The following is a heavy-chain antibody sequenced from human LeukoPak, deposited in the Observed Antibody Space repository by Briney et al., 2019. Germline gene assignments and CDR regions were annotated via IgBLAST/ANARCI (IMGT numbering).Heavy chain of an antibody. J-gene: IGHJ4*02. D-gene: IGHD6-13*01. CDR3: ARQVRVGQSIAAAGTGDFDY. CDR1: GGSMSGYY. Sequence: SETLSLTCSVSGGSMSGYYWSWIRQPPGKGLEWIGSIYYSGSTYYNPSLKSRVTISVDTSKNQFSLKLSSVTAADTAVYYCARQVRVGQSIAAAGTGDFDYWGQGTLVTVSS. V-gene: IGHV4-39*01. CDR2: IYYSGST.